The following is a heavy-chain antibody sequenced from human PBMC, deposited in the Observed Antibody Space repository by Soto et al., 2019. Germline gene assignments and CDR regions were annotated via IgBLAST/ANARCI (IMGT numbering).Heavy chain of an antibody. CDR2: INAGNGNT. CDR1: GDTFTSYA. CDR3: ARDLGDDFWSGYLDY. Sequence: VSVKVSCKASGDTFTSYAMHWVRQAPGQRLEWMGWINAGNGNTKYSQKFQGRVTITRDTSASTAYMELSSLRSEDTAVYYCARDLGDDFWSGYLDYWGQGTLVTVSS. D-gene: IGHD3-3*01. V-gene: IGHV1-3*01. J-gene: IGHJ4*02.